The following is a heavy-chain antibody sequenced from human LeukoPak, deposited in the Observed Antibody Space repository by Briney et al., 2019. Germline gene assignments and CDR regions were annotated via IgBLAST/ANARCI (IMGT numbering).Heavy chain of an antibody. CDR2: IKQDGSEK. V-gene: IGHV3-7*01. CDR3: ARSRLRYYFDY. J-gene: IGHJ4*02. CDR1: GFMFSSYW. D-gene: IGHD6-25*01. Sequence: PGGSLRLSCAASGFMFSSYWMSWVRQAPGKGLEWVANIKQDGSEKYYVDSVKGRFTISRDNAKNSLYLQMNSLRAEDTAVYYCARSRLRYYFDYWGQGTLVTVSS.